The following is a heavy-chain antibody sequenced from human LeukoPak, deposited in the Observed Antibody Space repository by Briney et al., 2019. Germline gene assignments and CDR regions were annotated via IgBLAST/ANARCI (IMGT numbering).Heavy chain of an antibody. CDR2: IIPILDTA. Sequence: SVKVSCKASGGTFSSYAISWVRQAPGQGLEWMGGIIPILDTANYAQKFQGRVTITADESTSTAYMELSSLRSEDTAVYYCARTQYYDFWSGLYYFDYWGQGTLVTVSS. V-gene: IGHV1-69*13. J-gene: IGHJ4*02. D-gene: IGHD3-3*01. CDR3: ARTQYYDFWSGLYYFDY. CDR1: GGTFSSYA.